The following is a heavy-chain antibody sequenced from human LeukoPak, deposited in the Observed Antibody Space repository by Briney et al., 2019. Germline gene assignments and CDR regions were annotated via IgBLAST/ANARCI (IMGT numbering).Heavy chain of an antibody. CDR2: IYSSGRT. J-gene: IGHJ4*02. Sequence: KTSETLSLTCTVSGGSIITYYWSWIRQPAGKGLEWIGRIYSSGRTNYHPSLEGRVTMSVDTSKNQFSLNLTSVTAADTAVYYCARAYGDLYFVYWGQGILVTVSS. CDR1: GGSIITYY. V-gene: IGHV4-4*07. D-gene: IGHD4-17*01. CDR3: ARAYGDLYFVY.